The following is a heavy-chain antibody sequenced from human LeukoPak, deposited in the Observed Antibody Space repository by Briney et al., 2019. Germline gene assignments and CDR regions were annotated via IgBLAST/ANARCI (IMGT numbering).Heavy chain of an antibody. CDR2: FDPEDGET. V-gene: IGHV1-24*01. J-gene: IGHJ6*03. D-gene: IGHD1-26*01. Sequence: ASVKVSCKVSGYTLTELSMHWVRQAPGKGLEWMGGFDPEDGETIYAQKFQGRVTMTEDTSTDTAYMELSSLRSEDTAVYYCARAGGGSYGRGYYYYYMDVWGKGTTVTISS. CDR3: ARAGGGSYGRGYYYYYMDV. CDR1: GYTLTELS.